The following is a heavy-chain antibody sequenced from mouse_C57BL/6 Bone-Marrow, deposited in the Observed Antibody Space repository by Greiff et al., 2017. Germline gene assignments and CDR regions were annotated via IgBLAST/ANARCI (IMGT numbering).Heavy chain of an antibody. CDR3: ARPLTTVVAPFGY. V-gene: IGHV1-52*01. CDR2: IDPSDSET. CDR1: GYTFTSYW. J-gene: IGHJ2*01. D-gene: IGHD1-1*01. Sequence: SGAELVRPGSSVKLSCKASGYTFTSYWMHWVKQRPIQGLEWIGNIDPSDSETHYNQKFKDKATLTVDKSSSTAYMQLSSLTSEDSAVYYCARPLTTVVAPFGYWGQGTTLTVSS.